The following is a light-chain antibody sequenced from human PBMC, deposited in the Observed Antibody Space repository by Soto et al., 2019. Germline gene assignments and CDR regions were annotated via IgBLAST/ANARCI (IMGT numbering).Light chain of an antibody. V-gene: IGKV1-12*02. CDR2: VAS. CDR1: QDISGW. Sequence: DIQMTQSPSSVSASVGDRVTITCRASQDISGWLAWYQQKPGKAPKLLIYVASSLQSGVPSRFSGSGSGTEFTLTISSLQPEDSATYFCQQANSFPWTFGQGTKVEIK. CDR3: QQANSFPWT. J-gene: IGKJ1*01.